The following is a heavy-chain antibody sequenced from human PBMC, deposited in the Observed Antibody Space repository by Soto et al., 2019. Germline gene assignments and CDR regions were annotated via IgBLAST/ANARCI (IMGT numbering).Heavy chain of an antibody. V-gene: IGHV4-59*01. CDR1: GGSISSYY. Sequence: SETLSLTCTVSGGSISSYYWSWIRQPPGKGLEWIGYIYYSGSTNYNPSLKSRVTISVDTSKNQFSLKLSSVTAADTAVYYCARVGYSSGWSYFDYWGQGTLVTVSS. J-gene: IGHJ4*02. CDR3: ARVGYSSGWSYFDY. D-gene: IGHD6-19*01. CDR2: IYYSGST.